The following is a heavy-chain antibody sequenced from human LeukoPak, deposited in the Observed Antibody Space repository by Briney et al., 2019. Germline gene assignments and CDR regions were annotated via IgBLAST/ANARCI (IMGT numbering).Heavy chain of an antibody. CDR3: ARGGHGDYAGCFDL. D-gene: IGHD4-17*01. CDR2: ISYDGSNK. CDR1: GFTFSSYA. V-gene: IGHV3-30-3*01. Sequence: GGSLRLSCAASGFTFSSYAMHWVRQAPGKGLEWVAVISYDGSNKYYADSVKGRFTISRDNSKNTLYLQMNSLRAEDTAVYYCARGGHGDYAGCFDLWGRGTLVTVSS. J-gene: IGHJ2*01.